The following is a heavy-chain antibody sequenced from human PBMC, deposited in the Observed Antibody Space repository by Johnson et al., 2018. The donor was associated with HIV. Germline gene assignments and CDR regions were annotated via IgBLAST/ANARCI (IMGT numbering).Heavy chain of an antibody. CDR2: ISWNSGSI. V-gene: IGHV3-9*01. CDR3: RKGALELTGGAFDI. D-gene: IGHD1-7*01. CDR1: GFTFDDYA. Sequence: VQLVESGGGLVQPGRSLRLSCAASGFTFDDYAMHWVRQAPGKGLEWVSGISWNSGSIGYADSVKGRFTISRDNAKNSLYLQMNSLRAEDTALYYCRKGALELTGGAFDIWGQGTMVTVSS. J-gene: IGHJ3*02.